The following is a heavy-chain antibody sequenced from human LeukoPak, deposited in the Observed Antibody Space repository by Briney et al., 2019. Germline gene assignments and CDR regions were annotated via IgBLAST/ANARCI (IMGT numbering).Heavy chain of an antibody. CDR2: VNSDGSST. CDR1: GFTFSSYW. Sequence: GGSLRLSCAASGFTFSSYWMHWVRQAPGKGLVWVSRVNSDGSSTTYADSVKGRFTISRDNAKNTLHLQMNSLRAEDTAVYYCARGSTQYSSGWYGLDYWGLGTLVTVSS. J-gene: IGHJ4*02. V-gene: IGHV3-74*01. CDR3: ARGSTQYSSGWYGLDY. D-gene: IGHD6-19*01.